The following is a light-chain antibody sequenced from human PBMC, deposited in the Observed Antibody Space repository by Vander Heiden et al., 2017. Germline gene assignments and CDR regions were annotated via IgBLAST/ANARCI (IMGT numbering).Light chain of an antibody. CDR2: AAS. CDR3: QQSYSMPYT. V-gene: IGKV1-39*01. CDR1: QTINNY. Sequence: DIQMTQFPSSLSASVGDRVTIACRASQTINNYLNWYQQKPGKAPTLLIYAASSLQSEVPSRFSSSGSGTDFSLTISSLRREDFATYYCQQSYSMPYTFGQGTKLEIK. J-gene: IGKJ2*01.